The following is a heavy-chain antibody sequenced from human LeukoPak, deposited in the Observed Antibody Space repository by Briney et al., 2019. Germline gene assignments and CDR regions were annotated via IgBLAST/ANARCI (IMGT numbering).Heavy chain of an antibody. Sequence: SETLSLTCSVSGVSISNHYWSWIRQPPGKGLEWIGFIYYSGSTNYNPSLKSRVTMSVDTSRNQFSLKLSSVTTADTAVYYCARLHGYNNWGQGTLVTVSS. CDR2: IYYSGST. D-gene: IGHD5-24*01. V-gene: IGHV4-59*11. CDR3: ARLHGYNN. J-gene: IGHJ4*02. CDR1: GVSISNHY.